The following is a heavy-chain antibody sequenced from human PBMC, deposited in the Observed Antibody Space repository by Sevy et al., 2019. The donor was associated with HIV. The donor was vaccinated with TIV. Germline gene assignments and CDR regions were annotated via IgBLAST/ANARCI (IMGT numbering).Heavy chain of an antibody. Sequence: GGSLRLSCVASEFSFKSYWMSWVRQAPGKGLEWVANINQEGKEKHYVGSVKGRFTSSRDNGKNSKNLQMNSLRVEDTAVYYGARTGAYADTYPYDYCMDVWGQGTTVTVSS. D-gene: IGHD5-12*01. CDR3: ARTGAYADTYPYDYCMDV. CDR2: INQEGKEK. CDR1: EFSFKSYW. J-gene: IGHJ6*02. V-gene: IGHV3-7*03.